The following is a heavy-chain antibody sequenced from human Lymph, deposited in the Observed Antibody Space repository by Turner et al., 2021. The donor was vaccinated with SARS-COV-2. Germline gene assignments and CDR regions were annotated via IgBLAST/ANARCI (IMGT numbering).Heavy chain of an antibody. J-gene: IGHJ4*02. D-gene: IGHD2-21*02. Sequence: DVQLVESGGGLVQPGGSLRRSCPASGFTFSSDSMNCVRQAPGKGLEWVSSITFTSSYIHYADSVKGRFTISRDNAKNSLYLQMNSLRAEDTAVYYCARGPPDFPYYFDYWGQGTLVTVSS. V-gene: IGHV3-21*01. CDR2: ITFTSSYI. CDR1: GFTFSSDS. CDR3: ARGPPDFPYYFDY.